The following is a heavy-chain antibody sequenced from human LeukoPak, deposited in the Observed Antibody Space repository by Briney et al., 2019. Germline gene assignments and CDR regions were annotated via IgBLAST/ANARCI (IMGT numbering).Heavy chain of an antibody. J-gene: IGHJ3*02. D-gene: IGHD2-15*01. Sequence: PGGSLRLSCAASGFTFRRYDMSWVRQAPGKGLEWVSAISGNGDSTYYVDSVKGRFTISRDNSKNTLYLQMNSLRAEDTAVNYCALYCSGGSCYSMGGAFDIWGQGTVVTVSS. CDR2: ISGNGDST. V-gene: IGHV3-23*01. CDR1: GFTFRRYD. CDR3: ALYCSGGSCYSMGGAFDI.